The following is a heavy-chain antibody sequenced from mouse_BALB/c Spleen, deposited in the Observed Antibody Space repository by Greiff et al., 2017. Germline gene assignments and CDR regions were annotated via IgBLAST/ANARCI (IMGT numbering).Heavy chain of an antibody. CDR3: ARGGSSGYVRMDY. J-gene: IGHJ4*01. Sequence: VQLQQPGAELVKPGASVKLSCKASGYTFTSYWMHWVKQRPGQGLEWIGEINPSNGRTNYNEKFKSKATLTVDKSSSTAYMQLSSLTSEDSAVYYCARGGSSGYVRMDYWGQGTSVTVSS. CDR1: GYTFTSYW. D-gene: IGHD3-1*01. CDR2: INPSNGRT. V-gene: IGHV1S81*02.